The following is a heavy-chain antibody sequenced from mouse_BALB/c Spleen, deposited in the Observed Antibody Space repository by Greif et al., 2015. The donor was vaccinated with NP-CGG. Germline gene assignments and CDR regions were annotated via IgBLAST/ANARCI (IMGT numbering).Heavy chain of an antibody. CDR1: GYTFTSYW. D-gene: IGHD4-1*01. V-gene: IGHV1-7*01. Sequence: VQLQQSGAELAKPGASVKMSCKASGYTFTSYWVHWVKQRPGQGLEWIGYINPSTGYTEYNQKFKDKATLTADKSSSTAYMQLSSLTSEDSAVYYCARKGLTGAFDYWGQGTTPTVSS. CDR2: INPSTGYT. CDR3: ARKGLTGAFDY. J-gene: IGHJ2*01.